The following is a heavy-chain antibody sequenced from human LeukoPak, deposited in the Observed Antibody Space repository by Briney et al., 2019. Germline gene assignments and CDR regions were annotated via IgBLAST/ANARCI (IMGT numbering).Heavy chain of an antibody. CDR1: GFTFSSYW. Sequence: QPGGSLRLSCAASGFTFSSYWMSWVRQAPGKGLEWVANIKQDGSEKYYVDSVKGRFTISRDNAKNSLYLQMNSLRAEDTAVYYCARDIVVVTATPYYWGQGTLVTVSS. J-gene: IGHJ4*02. CDR3: ARDIVVVTATPYY. V-gene: IGHV3-7*01. CDR2: IKQDGSEK. D-gene: IGHD2-21*02.